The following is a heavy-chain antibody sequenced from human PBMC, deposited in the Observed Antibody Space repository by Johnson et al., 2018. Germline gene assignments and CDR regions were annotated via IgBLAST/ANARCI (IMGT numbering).Heavy chain of an antibody. CDR1: GFTFSSYG. V-gene: IGHV3-30*18. CDR3: SKDQRDSNYASYYYYGMDV. J-gene: IGHJ6*02. Sequence: QVELVQSGGGVVQPGRSLRLSCAASGFTFSSYGMHWVRQAPGKGLEWVAVISYDGSNKYYSDSVKGRFNISRDHSKNTLYLQMHSLRAEDTAVYYLSKDQRDSNYASYYYYGMDVWGQGTTVSVSS. CDR2: ISYDGSNK. D-gene: IGHD4-11*01.